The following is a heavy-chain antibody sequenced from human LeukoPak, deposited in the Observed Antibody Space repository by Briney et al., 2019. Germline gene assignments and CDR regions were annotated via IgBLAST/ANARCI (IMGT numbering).Heavy chain of an antibody. V-gene: IGHV3-23*01. CDR3: AKDFRIGYSAHFNY. D-gene: IGHD2-21*01. CDR1: GFTFRSHA. Sequence: AGGSLRLSCVGSGFTFRSHAMSWVRQAPEKGLEFVSGIYENGGTTNYADSVKGRFSISRDNSKNTLYLQMDSLRGEDTVVYYCAKDFRIGYSAHFNYWGQGALVTVSS. CDR2: IYENGGTT. J-gene: IGHJ4*02.